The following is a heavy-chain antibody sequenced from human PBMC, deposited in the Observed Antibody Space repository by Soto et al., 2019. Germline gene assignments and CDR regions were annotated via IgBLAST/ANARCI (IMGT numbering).Heavy chain of an antibody. CDR2: INPNGGST. CDR3: ARDLLAANY. V-gene: IGHV1-46*01. D-gene: IGHD2-15*01. J-gene: IGHJ4*02. Sequence: QVQLVQSGAEVKKPGASVKLSCKASGNTFTSSYVHWVRQAPGQGLEWVAIINPNGGSTNYAQEFQGRVTVTRDTSTSTVFMELSSLHSDDTAVYYCARDLLAANYWGQGTLVTVSS. CDR1: GNTFTSSY.